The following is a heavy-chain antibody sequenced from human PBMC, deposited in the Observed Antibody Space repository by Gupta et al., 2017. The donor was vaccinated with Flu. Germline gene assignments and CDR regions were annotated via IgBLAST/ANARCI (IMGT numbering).Heavy chain of an antibody. D-gene: IGHD2-8*02. V-gene: IGHV4-31*03. J-gene: IGHJ4*02. Sequence: QVQLHEAGPGLVQPSETLSLTCSVSGGSFRNMGQYWTWIRQVPGKGLEWIGYLYYGGTTYDNPSLKCRVSASLDASKNQFSLRLTSVTVADTAVYYCARALSVLGVAFDSWGQGALVTVSS. CDR1: GGSFRNMGQY. CDR3: ARALSVLGVAFDS. CDR2: LYYGGTT.